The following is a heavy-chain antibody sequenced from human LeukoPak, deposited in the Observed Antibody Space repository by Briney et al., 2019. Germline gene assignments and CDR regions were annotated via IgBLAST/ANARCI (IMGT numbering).Heavy chain of an antibody. CDR2: IIPFFGTA. Sequence: GASVKVSCKASVGTFSSYAISWLRQAPGQGLEWMGRIIPFFGTANYAQKFQGRVTITADKSTSTAYMELSSLRSEDTAVYYCARGRPYYYDGSGYQYCFDYWGQGTLVTVSS. D-gene: IGHD3-22*01. CDR1: VGTFSSYA. CDR3: ARGRPYYYDGSGYQYCFDY. J-gene: IGHJ4*02. V-gene: IGHV1-69*06.